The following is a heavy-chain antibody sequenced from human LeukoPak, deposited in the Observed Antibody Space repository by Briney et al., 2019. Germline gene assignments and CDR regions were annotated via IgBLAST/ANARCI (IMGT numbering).Heavy chain of an antibody. D-gene: IGHD2-15*01. CDR2: INHSGST. V-gene: IGHV4-39*07. CDR1: GGSISSSSYY. J-gene: IGHJ5*02. Sequence: SETLSLTCTVSGGSISSSSYYWGWIRQPPGKGLEWIGEINHSGSTNYNPSLKSRVTISVDTSKNQFSLKLSSVTAADTAVYYCAASSSGGSSRRFDPWGQGTLVTVSS. CDR3: AASSSGGSSRRFDP.